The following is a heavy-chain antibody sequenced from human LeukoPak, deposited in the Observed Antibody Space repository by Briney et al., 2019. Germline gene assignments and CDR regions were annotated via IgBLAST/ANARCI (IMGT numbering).Heavy chain of an antibody. D-gene: IGHD2-8*01. J-gene: IGHJ4*02. CDR2: ISGSGCST. V-gene: IGHV3-23*01. CDR1: GFTFSSYA. Sequence: GSLRLSCAASGFTFSSYAMSWVRQAPGKGLEWVSAISGSGCSTYYADSVKGLFTISRDNSKNTLYLQMNSLRAEDTAVYYCAKDRLGYCTNGVCYGYYFDYWGQGTLVTVSS. CDR3: AKDRLGYCTNGVCYGYYFDY.